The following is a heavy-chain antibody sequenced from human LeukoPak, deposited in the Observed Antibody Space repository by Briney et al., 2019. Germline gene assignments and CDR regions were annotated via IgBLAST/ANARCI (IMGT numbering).Heavy chain of an antibody. CDR3: ARVVELLGYYYMDV. V-gene: IGHV4-59*01. D-gene: IGHD1-26*01. J-gene: IGHJ6*03. Sequence: SETLSLTCTVSGGSISSYYWSWIRQPPGKGLEWIGYIYYSGSTNYNPSLKSRVTISVDTSKNQFSLKLSSVTAADTAVYYCARVVELLGYYYMDVWGKGTTVTVSS. CDR2: IYYSGST. CDR1: GGSISSYY.